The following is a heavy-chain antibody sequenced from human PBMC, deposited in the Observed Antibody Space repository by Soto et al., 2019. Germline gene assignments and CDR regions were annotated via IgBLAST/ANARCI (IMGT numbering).Heavy chain of an antibody. Sequence: PSETLSLTCTVSGDSITKGGHYWGWIRQPPGKGLEWIGGIDYRGSTLYNPSLRSRITMSIDTSKKFLSLKLTSVTAADTAIYYCARFPSRAHYFAMDVWGHGTAVTVSS. D-gene: IGHD2-2*01. CDR3: ARFPSRAHYFAMDV. CDR2: IDYRGST. CDR1: GDSITKGGHY. V-gene: IGHV4-39*02. J-gene: IGHJ6*02.